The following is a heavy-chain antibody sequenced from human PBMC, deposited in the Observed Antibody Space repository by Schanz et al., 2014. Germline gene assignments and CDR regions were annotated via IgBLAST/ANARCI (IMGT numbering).Heavy chain of an antibody. D-gene: IGHD4-17*01. CDR2: LSGNTI. CDR3: ARPFLGYYGDLAY. Sequence: EVQLLESGGGLVQPGESLRLSCAASGFSFSSYTMSWVRQAPGKGLQWVSSLSGNTIYYADSVKGRFTISRDNAKNSVFLQMNRLRAEDTAVYYCARPFLGYYGDLAYWGQGTLLTVSS. J-gene: IGHJ4*02. V-gene: IGHV3-23*01. CDR1: GFSFSSYT.